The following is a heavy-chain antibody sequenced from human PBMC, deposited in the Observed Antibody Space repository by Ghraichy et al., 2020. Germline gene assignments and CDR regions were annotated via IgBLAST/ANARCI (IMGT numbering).Heavy chain of an antibody. J-gene: IGHJ4*02. CDR3: AKSRGERSSPFDD. Sequence: GGSLRLYCAASGFTFSTYSMNWVRQAPGKGLEWVSYISYSSSFIYYADSVKGRFTISRDNAKNSLYLQMNSLRDEDTAVYYCAKSRGERSSPFDDWGQGTLVTVSS. CDR2: ISYSSSFI. CDR1: GFTFSTYS. V-gene: IGHV3-48*02. D-gene: IGHD6-13*01.